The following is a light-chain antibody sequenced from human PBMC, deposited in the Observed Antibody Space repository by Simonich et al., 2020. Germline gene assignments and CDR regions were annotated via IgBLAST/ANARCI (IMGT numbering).Light chain of an antibody. CDR3: QQYGSSPET. V-gene: IGKV3D-20*01. CDR2: DAS. CDR1: QSVSSSY. Sequence: EIVLTQSPGTLSLSPGERPTLSCRASQSVSSSYLAWYPQKPGLAPRLLIYDASSRASGIPDRFSGSGSGTDFTLTISRLEPEDFAVYYCQQYGSSPETFGQGTKVEIK. J-gene: IGKJ1*01.